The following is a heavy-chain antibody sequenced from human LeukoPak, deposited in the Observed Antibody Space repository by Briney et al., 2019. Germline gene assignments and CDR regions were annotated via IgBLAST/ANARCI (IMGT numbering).Heavy chain of an antibody. V-gene: IGHV4-34*01. J-gene: IGHJ4*02. Sequence: SETLSLTCAVYGGSFSGYYRSWIRQPPGKGLEWIGEINHSGSTNYNPSLKSRVTISVDTSKNQFSLKLSSVTAADTDVYYCASRDYWGQGTLVTVSS. CDR3: ASRDY. CDR2: INHSGST. CDR1: GGSFSGYY.